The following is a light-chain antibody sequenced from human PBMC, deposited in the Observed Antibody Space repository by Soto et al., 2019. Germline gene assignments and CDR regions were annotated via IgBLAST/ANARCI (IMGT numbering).Light chain of an antibody. Sequence: QPVLTQPPSVSGVPGQRVTISCIGSGSNIGAGYDVHWYQQLPGTVPKLVIYGNINRPSGVPDRFSGSKSGTSASLAITGLQAEDEADYYCCSYANTTTVFGGGTKLTVL. J-gene: IGLJ3*02. CDR1: GSNIGAGYD. CDR2: GNI. CDR3: CSYANTTTV. V-gene: IGLV1-40*01.